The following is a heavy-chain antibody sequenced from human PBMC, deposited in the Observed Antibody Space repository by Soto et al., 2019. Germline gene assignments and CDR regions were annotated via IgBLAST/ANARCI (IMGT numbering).Heavy chain of an antibody. CDR2: IYYSGST. CDR3: ASTPGYCSGGSCYSLYYYGMDV. Sequence: PSETLSLTCTVSGGSISSSSYYWGWIRQPPGKGLEWIGSIYYSGSTYYNPSLKSRVTISVDTSKNQFSLKLSSVTAADTAVYYCASTPGYCSGGSCYSLYYYGMDVWGQGTTVT. J-gene: IGHJ6*02. CDR1: GGSISSSSYY. D-gene: IGHD2-15*01. V-gene: IGHV4-39*01.